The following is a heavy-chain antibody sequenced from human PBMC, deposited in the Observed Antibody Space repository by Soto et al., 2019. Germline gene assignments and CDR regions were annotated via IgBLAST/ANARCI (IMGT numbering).Heavy chain of an antibody. CDR1: GFTFSSYA. V-gene: IGHV3-23*01. D-gene: IGHD3-3*01. CDR3: AKVPLDNFWSGSVGNCMDV. J-gene: IGHJ6*03. CDR2: ISNTGGST. Sequence: EVQLLESGGGLVQPGESLRLSCAASGFTFSSYAMNWVRQAPGKGLEWVSIISNTGGSTYYADSVKGRFTISSDNYMNTLDLQRNSLRADDTAVYYCAKVPLDNFWSGSVGNCMDVWGKGTTVTVSS.